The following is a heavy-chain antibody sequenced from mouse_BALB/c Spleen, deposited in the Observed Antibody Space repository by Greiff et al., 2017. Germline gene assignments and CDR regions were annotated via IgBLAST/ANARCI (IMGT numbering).Heavy chain of an antibody. J-gene: IGHJ2*01. V-gene: IGHV1-69*02. CDR1: GYTFTSYW. CDR2: IDPSDSYT. CDR3: ARLGGYDLEN. D-gene: IGHD2-2*01. Sequence: VQLQQPGAELVQPGASVKLSCKASGYTFTSYWMHWVKQRPGQGLEWIGEIDPSDSYTNYNQKFKGKATLTVDKSSSTAYMQLSSLTSEDSAVYYCARLGGYDLENWGQGTTLTVSS.